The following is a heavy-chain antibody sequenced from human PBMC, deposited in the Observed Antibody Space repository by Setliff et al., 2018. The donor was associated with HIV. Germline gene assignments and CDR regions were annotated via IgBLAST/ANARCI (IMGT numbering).Heavy chain of an antibody. CDR3: ARSRYQLLYDMDV. J-gene: IGHJ6*03. CDR2: MNPNSGNA. V-gene: IGHV1-8*03. Sequence: VASVKVSCKASGYTFTKYDINWVRQATGQGLEWMGWMNPNSGNAEHAQRFQGRVTLTRNTSISTAYMELSSLTSEDTAVYFCARSRYQLLYDMDVWGKGTTVTVSS. D-gene: IGHD2-2*02. CDR1: GYTFTKYD.